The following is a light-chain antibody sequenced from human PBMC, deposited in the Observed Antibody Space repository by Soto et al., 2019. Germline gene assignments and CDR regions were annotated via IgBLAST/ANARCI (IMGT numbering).Light chain of an antibody. Sequence: QSVLTQPPSVSGAPGQRVTISCTGRNSNIGADYAISWYRQFPGTAPKLLIYVNTNRPSGVPDRFSGSKSGSSASLAITGLQVEDEADYYCCSYAGSSTFKVFGGGTKLTVL. CDR3: CSYAGSSTFKV. J-gene: IGLJ3*02. CDR2: VNT. CDR1: NSNIGADYA. V-gene: IGLV1-40*01.